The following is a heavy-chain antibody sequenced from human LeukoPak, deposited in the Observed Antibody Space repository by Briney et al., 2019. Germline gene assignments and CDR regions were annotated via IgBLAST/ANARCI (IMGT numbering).Heavy chain of an antibody. D-gene: IGHD4-17*01. CDR2: IYHSGST. CDR3: ARNPHPYGDYGDY. Sequence: SETLSLTCAVSGYSISSGYYWGWIRQPPGKGLEWIGSIYHSGSTYYNPSLKSRATISVDTSKNQFSLKLSSVTAADTAVYYCARNPHPYGDYGDYWGQGTLVSVSS. V-gene: IGHV4-38-2*01. CDR1: GYSISSGYY. J-gene: IGHJ4*02.